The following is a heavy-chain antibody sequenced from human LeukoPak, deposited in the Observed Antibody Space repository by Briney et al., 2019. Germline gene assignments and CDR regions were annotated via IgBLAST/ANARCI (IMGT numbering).Heavy chain of an antibody. CDR2: IKKDGIEK. V-gene: IGHV3-7*01. D-gene: IGHD2-2*01. CDR3: ARGRYSSRSGGYYFYI. J-gene: IGHJ4*02. Sequence: PGGSLRLSCVVSGFTLSGDWMSWVRQAPGKGLEWVANIKKDGIEKYYVESVKGRFTTSRDNAKNSLSLQMNSLRAEDTAVYYCARGRYSSRSGGYYFYIWGQGTPVTVSS. CDR1: GFTLSGDW.